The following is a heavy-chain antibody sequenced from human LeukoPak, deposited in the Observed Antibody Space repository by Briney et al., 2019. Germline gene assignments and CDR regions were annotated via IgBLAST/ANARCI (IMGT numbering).Heavy chain of an antibody. V-gene: IGHV3-23*01. CDR3: AKGSLGSWYYFDY. CDR1: GFTFGISA. D-gene: IGHD6-13*01. Sequence: GGSLRLSCAVSGFTFGISAMSWVRQAPGKGPEWVSTFSRSGPDTYYADSVKGRFTIIRDKSKNALYLKMNSLGTEDTDVYYCAKGSLGSWYYFDYWGQGTLVTVSS. CDR2: FSRSGPDT. J-gene: IGHJ4*02.